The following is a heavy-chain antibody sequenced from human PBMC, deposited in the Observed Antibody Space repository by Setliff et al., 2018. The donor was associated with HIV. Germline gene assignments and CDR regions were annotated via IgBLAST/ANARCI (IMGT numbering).Heavy chain of an antibody. V-gene: IGHV4-4*02. CDR1: GDSITNSMHY. CDR2: IYHSEYT. D-gene: IGHD1-7*01. CDR3: ARVRLELRQYWFDS. Sequence: SETLSLTCTVSGDSITNSMHYWSWIRQPPGKGLEWIGEIYHSEYTNYNASLKSRVSMSVDKSKNQFSLKLTSVTAADTAVYYCARVRLELRQYWFDSWGQGSPVTVSS. J-gene: IGHJ5*01.